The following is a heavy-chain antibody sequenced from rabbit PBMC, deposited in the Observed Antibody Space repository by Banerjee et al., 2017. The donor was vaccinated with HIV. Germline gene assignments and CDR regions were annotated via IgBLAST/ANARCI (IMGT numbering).Heavy chain of an antibody. CDR3: WRDPFNL. V-gene: IGHV1S40*01. J-gene: IGHJ4*01. Sequence: QSLEESGGDLVKPGASLTLTCTASGFTLSSYWICWVRQAPGKGLEWIACIYAGSSGTTEYASWAKGRFTISKTSSTTVTLQMTSLTAADTATYFCWRDPFNLWGQGTLVTVS. CDR2: IYAGSSGTT. CDR1: GFTLSSYW.